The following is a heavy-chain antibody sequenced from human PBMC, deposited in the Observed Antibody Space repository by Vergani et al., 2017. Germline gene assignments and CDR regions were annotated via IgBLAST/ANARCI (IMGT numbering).Heavy chain of an antibody. CDR1: GGSISSYY. CDR2: IYYSGST. Sequence: QVQLQESGPGLVKPSETLSLTCTVSGGSISSYYWSWIRQPAGKGLEWIGYIYYSGSTNYNPSLKSRVTISVGTSKNQFSLKLSSVTAADTAVYYCARALTGYYQYYYGMDVWGQGTTVTVSS. J-gene: IGHJ6*02. V-gene: IGHV4-59*01. CDR3: ARALTGYYQYYYGMDV. D-gene: IGHD3-9*01.